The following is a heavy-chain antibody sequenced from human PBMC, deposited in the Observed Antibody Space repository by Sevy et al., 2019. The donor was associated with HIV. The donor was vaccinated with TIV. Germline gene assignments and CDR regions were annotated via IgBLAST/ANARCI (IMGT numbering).Heavy chain of an antibody. Sequence: ASVKVSCKASGGTFSSYAISWVRQAPGQGLEWMGGIIPIFGTANYAQKFQGRVTITADESTSTAYMELSSLRSEDTAVYYCARKRSTYSSPRYYYYGMDVWGQGTTVTVSS. CDR1: GGTFSSYA. D-gene: IGHD6-13*01. CDR2: IIPIFGTA. J-gene: IGHJ6*02. CDR3: ARKRSTYSSPRYYYYGMDV. V-gene: IGHV1-69*13.